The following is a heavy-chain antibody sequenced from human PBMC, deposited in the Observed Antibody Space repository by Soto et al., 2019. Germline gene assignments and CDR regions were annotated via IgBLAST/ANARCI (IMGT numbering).Heavy chain of an antibody. V-gene: IGHV1-69*13. D-gene: IGHD3-22*01. J-gene: IGHJ4*02. CDR3: ARDASSYYYDRAPLDY. CDR1: GGTFSSYA. CDR2: IIPIFGTA. Sequence: SVKVSCQTSGGTFSSYAISWVRQAPGLGLEWMGGIIPIFGTANYAQKFQGRVTITADESTSTAYMELSSLRSEDTAVYYCARDASSYYYDRAPLDYSGQGTLVTVSS.